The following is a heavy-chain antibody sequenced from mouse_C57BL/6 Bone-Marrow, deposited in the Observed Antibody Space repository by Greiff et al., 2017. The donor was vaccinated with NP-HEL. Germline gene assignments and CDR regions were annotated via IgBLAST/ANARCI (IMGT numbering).Heavy chain of an antibody. CDR3: ARKFITTVVRYFDV. J-gene: IGHJ1*03. Sequence: EVMLVESGGGLVQPGGSLSLSCAASGFTFTDYYMSWVRQPPGKALEWLGFIRNKANGYTTEYSASVKGRFTISRENSQSILYLQMNALRAEDSATYYCARKFITTVVRYFDVWGTGTTVTVSS. CDR2: IRNKANGYTT. CDR1: GFTFTDYY. V-gene: IGHV7-3*01. D-gene: IGHD1-1*01.